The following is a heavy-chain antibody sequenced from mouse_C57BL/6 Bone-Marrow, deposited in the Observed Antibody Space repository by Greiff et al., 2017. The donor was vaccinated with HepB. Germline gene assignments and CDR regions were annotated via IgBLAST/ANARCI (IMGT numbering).Heavy chain of an antibody. V-gene: IGHV1-55*01. CDR2: IYPGSGST. CDR3: ARWGKFDYDMDY. CDR1: GYTFTSYW. J-gene: IGHJ4*01. Sequence: VQLQQPGAELVKPGASVRMSCKASGYTFTSYWITWVKQRPGQGLEWIGDIYPGSGSTNYNEKFKSKATLTVDTSSSTAYMQLSSLTSEDSAVYYCARWGKFDYDMDYWGQGTSVTVSS.